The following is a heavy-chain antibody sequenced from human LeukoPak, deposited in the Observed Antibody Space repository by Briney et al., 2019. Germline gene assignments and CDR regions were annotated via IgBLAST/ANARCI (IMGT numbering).Heavy chain of an antibody. D-gene: IGHD5-18*01. V-gene: IGHV3-33*01. J-gene: IGHJ4*02. CDR1: GFTFSSHG. CDR3: ARDWSYGAFDY. Sequence: RRSLSLSCEASGFTFSSHGMHWLRQAPGKGLEGVTGIWYDGSKKLYTDSVKGRFTISRDNSKSTLYLQMNSLRAEDTAVYYCARDWSYGAFDYWGQGTLVTVSS. CDR2: IWYDGSKK.